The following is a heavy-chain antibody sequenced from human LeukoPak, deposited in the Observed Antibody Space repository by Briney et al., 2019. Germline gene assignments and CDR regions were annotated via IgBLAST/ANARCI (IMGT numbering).Heavy chain of an antibody. D-gene: IGHD6-19*01. CDR3: ARRRIGMDSSGWYASGDYYFDN. CDR2: IYHSGST. V-gene: IGHV4-59*01. J-gene: IGHJ4*02. Sequence: SETLSLTCIVSGASISSDYWSWIWQPPGKGLEWMGYIYHSGSTNYNPSLKSRVTISIDTSRNQFSLKMSSVTAADTAVYYCARRRIGMDSSGWYASGDYYFDNWGQGTLVSVSS. CDR1: GASISSDY.